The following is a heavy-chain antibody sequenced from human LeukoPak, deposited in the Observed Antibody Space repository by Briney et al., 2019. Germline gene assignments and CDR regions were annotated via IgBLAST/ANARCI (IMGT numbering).Heavy chain of an antibody. CDR2: IYYSGST. D-gene: IGHD4-17*01. Sequence: PSETLSLTCTVSGGSISSGGYYWSWIRQHPGKGLEWIGYIYYSGSTYYNPSLKSRVTISVDTSKNQFSLKLSSVTAADTAVYHCARRGRPTVTTRSYYFDYWGQGTLVTVSS. CDR3: ARRGRPTVTTRSYYFDY. V-gene: IGHV4-31*03. CDR1: GGSISSGGYY. J-gene: IGHJ4*02.